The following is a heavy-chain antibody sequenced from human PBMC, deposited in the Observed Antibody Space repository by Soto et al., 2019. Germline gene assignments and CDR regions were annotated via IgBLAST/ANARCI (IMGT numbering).Heavy chain of an antibody. CDR3: AGEAYYYDSSGYYSNLDY. CDR1: GGSISSGDYY. CDR2: IYYSGST. J-gene: IGHJ4*02. V-gene: IGHV4-30-4*01. Sequence: PSEILSLTCTVSGGSISSGDYYWSWIRQPPGKGLEWIGYIYYSGSTYYNPSLKSRVTISVDTSKNQFSLKLSSVTAADTAVYYCAGEAYYYDSSGYYSNLDYWGQGTLVTVSS. D-gene: IGHD3-22*01.